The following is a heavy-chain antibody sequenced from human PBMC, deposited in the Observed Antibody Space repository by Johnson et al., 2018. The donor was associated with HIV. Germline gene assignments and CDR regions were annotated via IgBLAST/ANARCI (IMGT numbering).Heavy chain of an antibody. CDR3: SKNSRITYDARSAFDI. CDR2: VYSGGST. V-gene: IGHV3-53*01. Sequence: MLLVESGGGVVQPGGSLRLSCAASGFTVSSHYMNWVRQAPRKGLERVSIVYSGGSTYYADSVKGRFTISRDNSKNTLYLQMTSLRAEDTAVYYCSKNSRITYDARSAFDIWGQGTMVTVSS. D-gene: IGHD3-3*01. CDR1: GFTVSSHY. J-gene: IGHJ3*02.